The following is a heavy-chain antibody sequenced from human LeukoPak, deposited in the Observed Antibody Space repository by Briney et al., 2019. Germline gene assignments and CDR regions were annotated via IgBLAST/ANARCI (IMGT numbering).Heavy chain of an antibody. J-gene: IGHJ6*03. CDR1: GFAFINSG. CDR2: IRYDGSNT. Sequence: GGSLRLSCAASGFAFINSGMHWVRQAPGRGLQWVAFIRYDGSNTYYADSVKGRFIISRDNSKNNAYLQMNSLRVEDTAVYYCAKDWGSDIYYFYMDVWGKGTTVTVSS. V-gene: IGHV3-30*02. D-gene: IGHD3-16*01. CDR3: AKDWGSDIYYFYMDV.